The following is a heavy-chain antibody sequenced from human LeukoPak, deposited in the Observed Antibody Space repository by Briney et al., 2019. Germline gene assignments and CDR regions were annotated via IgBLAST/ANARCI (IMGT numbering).Heavy chain of an antibody. D-gene: IGHD2-2*01. V-gene: IGHV1-18*01. J-gene: IGHJ4*02. Sequence: ASVKVSCKASGYTFSNFGISWVRQAPGQGLEWMGWISGNNDNPNYGQKFQGRLTVTTDSSMNTAYMELRNLRSDDTAVYYCARDGTSTDDYWGQGTLVTVSS. CDR3: ARDGTSTDDY. CDR1: GYTFSNFG. CDR2: ISGNNDNP.